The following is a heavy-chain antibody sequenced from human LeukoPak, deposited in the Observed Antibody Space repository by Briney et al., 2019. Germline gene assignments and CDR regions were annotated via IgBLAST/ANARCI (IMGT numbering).Heavy chain of an antibody. J-gene: IGHJ4*02. CDR3: ARVLWFGEFRYYFDY. D-gene: IGHD3-10*01. CDR1: GGSISSSSYY. CDR2: IYYSGST. V-gene: IGHV4-39*01. Sequence: SETLSLTCTVSGGSISSSSYYWGWIRQPPGKGLEWIGSIYYSGSTYYNPSLKSRVTISVDTSKNQFSLKLGSVTAADTAVYYCARVLWFGEFRYYFDYWGQGTLVTVSS.